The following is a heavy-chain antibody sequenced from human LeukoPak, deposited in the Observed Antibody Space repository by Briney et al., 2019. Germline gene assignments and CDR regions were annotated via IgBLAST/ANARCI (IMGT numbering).Heavy chain of an antibody. CDR2: IRYDGSNK. D-gene: IGHD3-10*01. V-gene: IGHV3-30*02. Sequence: GGSLRLSCAPSGFPFSSYGMHWVRQAPGKGLEWVAFIRYDGSNKYYADSVKGRFTISRDNSKNTLYLQMNSLRAEDTAVYYCAKDRYYYGSGSYYFLDYWGQGTLVTVSS. J-gene: IGHJ4*02. CDR3: AKDRYYYGSGSYYFLDY. CDR1: GFPFSSYG.